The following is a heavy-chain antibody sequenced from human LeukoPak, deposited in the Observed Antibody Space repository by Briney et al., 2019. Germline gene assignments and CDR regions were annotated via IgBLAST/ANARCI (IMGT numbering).Heavy chain of an antibody. V-gene: IGHV4-31*03. CDR1: GGSISSGGYY. CDR2: IYYSGST. CDR3: ARMDSSGYEDY. Sequence: SETLSLTCTVSGGSISSGGYYWSWIRQHPGKGLEWIGYIYYSGSTYYNPSLKSRVTISVDTSKNQFSLKLSSVSAADTAVYYCARMDSSGYEDYWGQGTLVTVSS. J-gene: IGHJ4*02. D-gene: IGHD5-18*01.